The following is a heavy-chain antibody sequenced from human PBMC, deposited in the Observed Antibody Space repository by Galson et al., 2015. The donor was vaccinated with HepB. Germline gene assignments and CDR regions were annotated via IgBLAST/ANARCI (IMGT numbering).Heavy chain of an antibody. CDR3: ASLPRTSSAYCL. D-gene: IGHD3-22*01. J-gene: IGHJ4*02. CDR2: ISSSSSYI. V-gene: IGHV3-21*01. CDR1: GFTFSSYS. Sequence: SLRLSCAASGFTFSSYSMNWVRQAPGKGLEWVSSISSSSSYIYYADAVKGRFTISRDNAKNSLYLQMTSLRAEDTAVYFCASLPRTSSAYCLWGQGTLVTVSS.